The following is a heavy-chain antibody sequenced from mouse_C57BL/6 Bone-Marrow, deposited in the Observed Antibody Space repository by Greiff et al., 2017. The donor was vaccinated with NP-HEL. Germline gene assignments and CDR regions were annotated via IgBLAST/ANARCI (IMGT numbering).Heavy chain of an antibody. D-gene: IGHD2-2*01. Sequence: EVQLQQSGAELVRPGASVKLSCTASGFNIKDDYMHWVKQRPEQGLEWIGWIDPENGDTEYASKFQGKATITADTSSNTAYLQLSSLTSEDTAVDDCTTPYGYHWYFDVWGTGTTVTVSS. V-gene: IGHV14-4*01. CDR2: IDPENGDT. CDR3: TTPYGYHWYFDV. CDR1: GFNIKDDY. J-gene: IGHJ1*03.